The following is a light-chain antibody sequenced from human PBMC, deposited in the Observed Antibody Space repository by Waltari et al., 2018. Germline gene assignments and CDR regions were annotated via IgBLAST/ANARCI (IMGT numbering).Light chain of an antibody. CDR2: GAS. CDR1: QTINNY. J-gene: IGKJ3*01. CDR3: QQTYSTVPFT. V-gene: IGKV1-39*01. Sequence: DIQLTQSPSSLSASVGYRVPIPCRASQTINNYLNWYQQGPGKAPRLLIYGASSLQRGVPSRFRGSGSGTEFTLTITSLQPDDFATYYCQQTYSTVPFTFGPGTKLDIK.